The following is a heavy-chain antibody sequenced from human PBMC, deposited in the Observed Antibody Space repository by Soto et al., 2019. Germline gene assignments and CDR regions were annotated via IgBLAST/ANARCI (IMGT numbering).Heavy chain of an antibody. D-gene: IGHD6-13*01. CDR2: MSGSGGST. CDR3: ANLSLAAAGSLDY. V-gene: IGHV3-23*01. J-gene: IGHJ4*02. Sequence: PGGPLRLSCAASGFTFSSYVLSLVRQALGKGLEWVSAMSGSGGSTYYADSVKGRFTISRDNAKNTLYLQINSMRAKDTAVYCCANLSLAAAGSLDYSGPGTFVTVSS. CDR1: GFTFSSYV.